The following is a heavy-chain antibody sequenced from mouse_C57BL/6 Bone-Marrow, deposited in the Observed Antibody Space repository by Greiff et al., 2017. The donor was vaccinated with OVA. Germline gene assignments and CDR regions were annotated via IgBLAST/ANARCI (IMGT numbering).Heavy chain of an antibody. CDR2: ISNGGGST. J-gene: IGHJ3*01. CDR3: AREGNWDDGGFAY. CDR1: GFTFSDYY. Sequence: EVQVVESGGGLVQPGGSLKLSCAASGFTFSDYYMYWVRQTPEKRLEWVAYISNGGGSTYYPDTVKGRFTISRDNAKNTLYLQMSRLKSEDTAMYYCAREGNWDDGGFAYWGQGTLVTVSA. D-gene: IGHD4-1*01. V-gene: IGHV5-12*01.